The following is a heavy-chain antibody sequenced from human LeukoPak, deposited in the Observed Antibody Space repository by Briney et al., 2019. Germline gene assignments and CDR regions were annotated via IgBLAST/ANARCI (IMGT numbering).Heavy chain of an antibody. J-gene: IGHJ3*02. CDR3: AKEERDGAFDI. D-gene: IGHD1-26*01. Sequence: PGGSLRLSCAASGFTFSSYAMHWVRQAPGKGLEWVAVISYDGSNKYYADSVKGRFTISRDNSKNTLYLQMNSLRAEDTAVYYCAKEERDGAFDIWGQGTMVTVSS. CDR2: ISYDGSNK. V-gene: IGHV3-30-3*01. CDR1: GFTFSSYA.